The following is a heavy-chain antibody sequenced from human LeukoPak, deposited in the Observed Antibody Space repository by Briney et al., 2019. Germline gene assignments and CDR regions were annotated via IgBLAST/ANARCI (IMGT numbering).Heavy chain of an antibody. D-gene: IGHD3-16*02. CDR2: ISAYNGNT. Sequence: ASVKVSCKASGYTLTSYGISWVRQAPGQGLEWMGWISAYNGNTNYAQKLQGRVTMTTDTSTSTAYMELRSLRSDDTAVYYCARIMITFGGVIVIEDYWGQGTLVTVSS. J-gene: IGHJ4*02. CDR3: ARIMITFGGVIVIEDY. V-gene: IGHV1-18*01. CDR1: GYTLTSYG.